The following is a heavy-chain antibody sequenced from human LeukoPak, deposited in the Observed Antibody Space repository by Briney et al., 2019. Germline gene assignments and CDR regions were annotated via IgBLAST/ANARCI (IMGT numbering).Heavy chain of an antibody. J-gene: IGHJ6*02. CDR2: IWYDGSNK. V-gene: IGHV3-33*01. CDR3: AREVPAAIPYYYYGMDV. Sequence: GGSLRPSCAASGFTFSSYGMHWVRQAPGKGLEWVAVIWYDGSNKYYADSVKGRFTISRDNSKNTLYLQMNSLRAEDTAVYYCAREVPAAIPYYYYGMDVWGQGATVTVSS. D-gene: IGHD2-2*02. CDR1: GFTFSSYG.